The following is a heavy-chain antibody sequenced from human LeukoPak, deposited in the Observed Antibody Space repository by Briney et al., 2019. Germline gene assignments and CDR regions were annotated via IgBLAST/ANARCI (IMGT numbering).Heavy chain of an antibody. V-gene: IGHV4-34*01. D-gene: IGHD2-2*01. CDR3: ARDIGYCSSTSCLYFDY. Sequence: SETLSLTCAVYGGPFSGYYWSWIRQPPGKGLEWIGEINHSGSTNYNPSLKSRVTISVDTSKNQFSLKLSSVTAADTAVYYCARDIGYCSSTSCLYFDYWGQGTLVTVSS. CDR2: INHSGST. J-gene: IGHJ4*02. CDR1: GGPFSGYY.